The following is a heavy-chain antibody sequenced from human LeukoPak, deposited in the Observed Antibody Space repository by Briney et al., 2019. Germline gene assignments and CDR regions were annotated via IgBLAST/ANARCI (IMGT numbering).Heavy chain of an antibody. D-gene: IGHD3-3*01. J-gene: IGHJ6*02. CDR3: VRDRNFGVVTKNGLDV. CDR1: GFIFSDYG. Sequence: GGSLRLSCIVSGFIFSDYGMSWVRQAPGKGLTWVSYISSSGYNTFQRDSVRGRFTVSRDNGKSALYLQMDSLRAEDTGVYYCVRDRNFGVVTKNGLDVWGQGTTVTVSS. V-gene: IGHV3-48*01. CDR2: ISSSGYNT.